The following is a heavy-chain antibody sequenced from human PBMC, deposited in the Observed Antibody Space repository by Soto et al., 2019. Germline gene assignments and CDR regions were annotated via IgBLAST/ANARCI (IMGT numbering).Heavy chain of an antibody. CDR3: AKEKGHDIWYFDF. CDR2: IGSNGRTV. J-gene: IGHJ4*02. V-gene: IGHV3-33*06. D-gene: IGHD1-1*01. Sequence: QVQLVESGGGVVQPGGSLRLSCAASGFPFSFYSIHWVRQAPGRGLEWVAVIGSNGRTVIFGESVKGRFSISRDSSQNSVYLQMNDLRPEDTAVYYCAKEKGHDIWYFDFWGRGTLVTVSS. CDR1: GFPFSFYS.